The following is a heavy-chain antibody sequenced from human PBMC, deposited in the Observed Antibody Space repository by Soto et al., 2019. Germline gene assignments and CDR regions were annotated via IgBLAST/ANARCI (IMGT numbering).Heavy chain of an antibody. CDR2: INHSGST. D-gene: IGHD2-15*01. V-gene: IGHV4-34*01. CDR3: ASSHTWWAYYFDY. J-gene: IGHJ4*02. CDR1: GGSFSGYY. Sequence: QVQLQQWGAGLLKPSETLSLTCAVYGGSFSGYYWSWIRQPPGKGLEWIGEINHSGSTNYNPSLKSRVTLSVDTSKNQFSLKLSSVTAADTAVYYCASSHTWWAYYFDYWGQGTLVTVSS.